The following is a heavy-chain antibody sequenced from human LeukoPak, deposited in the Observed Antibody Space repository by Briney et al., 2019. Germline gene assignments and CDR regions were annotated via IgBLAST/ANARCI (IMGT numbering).Heavy chain of an antibody. CDR1: GFTFSSYA. V-gene: IGHV3-23*01. CDR2: ISGSGGST. D-gene: IGHD6-13*01. CDR3: AKAIAAAGKAPFDY. J-gene: IGHJ4*02. Sequence: GGSLRLSCAASGFTFSSYAMSWVRQAPGKGLEWVSAISGSGGSTYYADSVKGRFTISRDNAKNSLYLQMNSLRAEDTALYYCAKAIAAAGKAPFDYWGQGTLVTVSS.